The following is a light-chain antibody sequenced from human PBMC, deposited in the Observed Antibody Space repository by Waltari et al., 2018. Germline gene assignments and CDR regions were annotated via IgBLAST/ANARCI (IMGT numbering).Light chain of an antibody. Sequence: QSVLTQPPSVSGAPGQRVTISCTGSSSNIGAGYDVHWYQQLPGTTPKLLIYGNNNRPSGVPDRFSGSKSGTSASLAITGLQAEDEADYYCQSYDTMRSDVVFGGGTKLTVV. CDR1: SSNIGAGYD. V-gene: IGLV1-40*01. CDR3: QSYDTMRSDVV. CDR2: GNN. J-gene: IGLJ2*01.